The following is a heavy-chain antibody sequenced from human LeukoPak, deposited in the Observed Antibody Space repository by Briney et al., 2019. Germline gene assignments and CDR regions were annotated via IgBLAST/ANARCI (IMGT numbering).Heavy chain of an antibody. V-gene: IGHV3-21*01. J-gene: IGHJ4*02. Sequence: GGSLRLSCAASGFTFTTYSMNWVRQAPGKGPEWVSSISSTSSYVYYADSVRGRFTISRDNAKNMLYLQMNSLRAEDTAVYYCARDRSWGASDYWGQGTLITVSS. CDR1: GFTFTTYS. D-gene: IGHD7-27*01. CDR3: ARDRSWGASDY. CDR2: ISSTSSYV.